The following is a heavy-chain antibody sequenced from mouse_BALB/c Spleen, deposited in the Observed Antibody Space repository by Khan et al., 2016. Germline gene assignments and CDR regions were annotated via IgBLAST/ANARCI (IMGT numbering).Heavy chain of an antibody. CDR3: ARGKGGTSVYGAAY. CDR1: GFTFSSYA. V-gene: IGHV5-6-5*01. D-gene: IGHD1-1*02. Sequence: EVELVESGGGLVKPGGSLKLSCAASGFTFSSYAMSWVRQSPEKRLEWVASISSGGSTYYPDSVKGRFTISRDNVRNILYLQMSSLRTEDTAMYYCARGKGGTSVYGAAYWGQGTLFTFSA. J-gene: IGHJ3*01. CDR2: ISSGGST.